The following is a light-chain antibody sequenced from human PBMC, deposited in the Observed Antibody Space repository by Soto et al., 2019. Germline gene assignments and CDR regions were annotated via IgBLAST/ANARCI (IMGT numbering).Light chain of an antibody. J-gene: IGLJ2*01. Sequence: QSALTQPPSASGSPGQSVTISCTGTSGDVGGYNSVSWYQQHPGKAPKLMIYEVSKRPSGVPDRFSGSKSGNTASLTVSGLQAEDEADYYCSSYAGSNKYVLFGGGTQLTVL. CDR3: SSYAGSNKYVL. CDR2: EVS. CDR1: SGDVGGYNS. V-gene: IGLV2-8*01.